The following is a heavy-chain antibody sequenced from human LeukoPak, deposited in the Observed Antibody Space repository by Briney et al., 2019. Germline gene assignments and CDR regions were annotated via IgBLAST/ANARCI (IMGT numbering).Heavy chain of an antibody. J-gene: IGHJ3*02. CDR3: ATVLCSSTSCYLGAFDI. CDR2: FDPEDGET. CDR1: GYTLTELP. D-gene: IGHD2-2*01. Sequence: ASVKVSCKVSGYTLTELPMHWVRQAPGKGLEWMGGFDPEDGETIYAQKFQGRVTMTEDTSTDTAYMELSSLGSEDTAVYYCATVLCSSTSCYLGAFDIWGQGTTVTVSS. V-gene: IGHV1-24*01.